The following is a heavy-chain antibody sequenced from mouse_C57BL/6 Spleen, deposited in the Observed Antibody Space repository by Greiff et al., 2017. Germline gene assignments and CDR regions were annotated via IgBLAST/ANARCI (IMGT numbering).Heavy chain of an antibody. CDR3: AKGDYGSSYYYAMDY. J-gene: IGHJ4*01. CDR2: IWRGGST. CDR1: GFSLTSYG. V-gene: IGHV2-5*01. D-gene: IGHD1-1*01. Sequence: VQLVESGPGLVQPSQSLSITCTVSGFSLTSYGVHWVRQSPGKGLEWLGVIWRGGSTDYNAAFMSRLSITKDNSKSQVFFKMNSLQADDTAIYYCAKGDYGSSYYYAMDYWGQGTSVTVSS.